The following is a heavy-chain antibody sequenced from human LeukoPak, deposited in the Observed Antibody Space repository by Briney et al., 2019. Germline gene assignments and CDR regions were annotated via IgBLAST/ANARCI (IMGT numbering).Heavy chain of an antibody. CDR3: ARIAVAGSRWTDYYYYYMDV. Sequence: GGSLRLSCAASGLTFSTFGMTWVRQAPGKGLEWVSAISGSAVSTFYADSVKGRFTISRDNSKNTLYLQMNSLRAEDTAVYYCARIAVAGSRWTDYYYYYMDVWGKGTTVTVSS. CDR1: GLTFSTFG. D-gene: IGHD6-19*01. V-gene: IGHV3-23*01. J-gene: IGHJ6*03. CDR2: ISGSAVST.